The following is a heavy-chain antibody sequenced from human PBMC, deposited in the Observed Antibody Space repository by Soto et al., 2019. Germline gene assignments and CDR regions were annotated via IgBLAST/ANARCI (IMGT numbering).Heavy chain of an antibody. CDR3: ARAPRILGHITSLGEARPGILEF. CDR2: IDPHNGVT. V-gene: IGHV1-2*02. CDR1: GYNFIDYY. D-gene: IGHD1-1*01. J-gene: IGHJ4*02. Sequence: QVQLVQSGSEVKKPGTSVKVSCKGSGYNFIDYYINWVRQAPGQGLEWMGWIDPHNGVTSLAQKFKYRVIMTSDSYISTVYMELSNLKSDETAVYYCARAPRILGHITSLGEARPGILEFWGQGTPVTVSS.